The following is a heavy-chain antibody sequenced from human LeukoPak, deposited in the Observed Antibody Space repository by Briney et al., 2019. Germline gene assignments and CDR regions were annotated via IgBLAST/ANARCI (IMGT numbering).Heavy chain of an antibody. J-gene: IGHJ3*02. CDR1: GFTFSNYA. CDR3: ARNHPDSSDWFDAFDI. D-gene: IGHD6-13*01. Sequence: GGSLRLSCAVSGFTFSNYAMSWVRQAPGKGLVWVSGINDRGAITYYADSVKGRFTISRDSSKNTLYLQMNSLRAEDAAVYFCARNHPDSSDWFDAFDIWGRGRMVTVSS. V-gene: IGHV3-23*01. CDR2: INDRGAIT.